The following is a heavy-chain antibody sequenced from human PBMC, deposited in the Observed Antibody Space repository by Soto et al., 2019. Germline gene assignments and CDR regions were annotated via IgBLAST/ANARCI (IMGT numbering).Heavy chain of an antibody. CDR1: GGSFSSYP. D-gene: IGHD3-22*01. CDR3: ARDYYDGAGYYSWFFDL. J-gene: IGHJ2*01. V-gene: IGHV1-69*06. Sequence: QVQLVQSGAEVKKPGSSVKVSCKASGGSFSSYPISWVRQAPGQGLEWMGGIIPIFGTTNYAQKFQGRVTITADKSTSTAYVELSSLISEDTAVYYCARDYYDGAGYYSWFFDLWGRGSLVTVSS. CDR2: IIPIFGTT.